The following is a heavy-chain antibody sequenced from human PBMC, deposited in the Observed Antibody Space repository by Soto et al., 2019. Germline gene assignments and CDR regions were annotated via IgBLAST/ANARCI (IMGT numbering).Heavy chain of an antibody. CDR1: GGTFSSYA. J-gene: IGHJ4*02. D-gene: IGHD2-15*01. V-gene: IGHV1-69*13. CDR3: ASGYCSGGSCYLLGFDY. Sequence: ASVKVSCKASGGTFSSYAISWVRQAPGQGLEWMGGINPIFGTANYAQKFQGRVTITADESTSTAYMELSSLRSEETAVYYCASGYCSGGSCYLLGFDYWGQGTLVTVSS. CDR2: INPIFGTA.